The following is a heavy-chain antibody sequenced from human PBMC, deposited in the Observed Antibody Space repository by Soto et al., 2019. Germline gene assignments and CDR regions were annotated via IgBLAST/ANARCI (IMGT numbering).Heavy chain of an antibody. J-gene: IGHJ6*02. CDR1: GDSVSSNSAA. CDR3: ARVPYSSSSDYYYGMDV. CDR2: TYYRSKWYN. D-gene: IGHD6-6*01. Sequence: SQTLSLTCAICGDSVSSNSAAWNWIRQAPSRCLEWLGRTYYRSKWYNDYAVSVKSRITINPDTSKNQFSLQLNSVTPEDTAVYYCARVPYSSSSDYYYGMDVWGQGTTVTVSS. V-gene: IGHV6-1*01.